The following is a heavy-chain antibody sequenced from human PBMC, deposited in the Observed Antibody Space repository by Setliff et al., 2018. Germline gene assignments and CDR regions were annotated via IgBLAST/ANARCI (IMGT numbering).Heavy chain of an antibody. CDR1: GYIFTSYA. D-gene: IGHD2-21*02. Sequence: ASVKVSCKASGYIFTSYAINWVRQAPGQGLEWMGSISAYNANTNYAQNLQGSVTMTRDTSTSTAYMELRSLRPDDTAVYYCARAYCGGDCYNRQLEYFQHWGQGTLVTVSS. CDR3: ARAYCGGDCYNRQLEYFQH. V-gene: IGHV1-18*01. J-gene: IGHJ1*01. CDR2: ISAYNANT.